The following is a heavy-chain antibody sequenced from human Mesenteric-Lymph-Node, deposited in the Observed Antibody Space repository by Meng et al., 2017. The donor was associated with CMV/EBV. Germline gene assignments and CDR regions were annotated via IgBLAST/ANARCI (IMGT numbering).Heavy chain of an antibody. D-gene: IGHD6-19*01. J-gene: IGHJ4*02. CDR2: INSDGSST. V-gene: IGHV3-74*01. CDR3: ARDSSGWLFDY. CDR1: GFTFSSYA. Sequence: GESLKISCAASGFTFSSYAMSWVRQAPGKGLVWVSRINSDGSSTSYADSVKGRFTISRDNAKNSLYLQMNSLRAEDTAVYYCARDSSGWLFDYWGQGTLVTVSS.